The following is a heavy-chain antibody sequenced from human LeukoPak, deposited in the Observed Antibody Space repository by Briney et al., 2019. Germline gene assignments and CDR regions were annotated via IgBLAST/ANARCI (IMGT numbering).Heavy chain of an antibody. Sequence: ASVKVSCKASGYTPSNSAIHWVRQAPGQRLEWMGWINGGNGDTKSSQKFQDRVTITRDTSASTAYMELSSLRSEDTAVYYCAVCGAYSGGVGYWGQGTLVTVSS. D-gene: IGHD2-21*01. J-gene: IGHJ4*02. V-gene: IGHV1-3*01. CDR2: INGGNGDT. CDR1: GYTPSNSA. CDR3: AVCGAYSGGVGY.